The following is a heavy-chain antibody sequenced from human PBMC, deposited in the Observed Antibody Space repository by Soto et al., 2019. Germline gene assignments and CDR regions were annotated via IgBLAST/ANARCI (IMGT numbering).Heavy chain of an antibody. CDR3: ARHLAAGDV. V-gene: IGHV1-46*01. CDR1: GYTFINYY. CDR2: INPTGGSR. Sequence: QVQLVQSGAEVKKPGASVKVSCKASGYTFINYYIHWVRQAPGHGLERMAIINPTGGSRNYSQKLQGRLTLTMDTSMTTVYMELSSLTSEDTAIYYCARHLAAGDVWGQGTLVTVSS. J-gene: IGHJ4*02. D-gene: IGHD2-8*02.